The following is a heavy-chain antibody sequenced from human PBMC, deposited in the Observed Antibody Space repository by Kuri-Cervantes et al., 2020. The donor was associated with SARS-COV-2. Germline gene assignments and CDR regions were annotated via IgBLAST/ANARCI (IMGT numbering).Heavy chain of an antibody. CDR3: ARVLICGGSCYAFDI. J-gene: IGHJ3*02. CDR2: TIPILGTA. D-gene: IGHD2-15*01. CDR1: GGTFSSYA. Sequence: SVKVSCKASGGTFSSYAINWVRQAPGQGLEWTGGTIPILGTAKYAQKFQGRVTITTDTSTSTAYMELRSLRSDDTAVYYCARVLICGGSCYAFDIWGQGTMVTVSS. V-gene: IGHV1-69*10.